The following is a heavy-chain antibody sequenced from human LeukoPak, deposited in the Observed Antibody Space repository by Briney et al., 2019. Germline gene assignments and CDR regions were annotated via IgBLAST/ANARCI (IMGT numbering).Heavy chain of an antibody. CDR3: ARGLPGSQTDY. J-gene: IGHJ4*02. CDR2: IYHSGST. V-gene: IGHV4-30-2*01. CDR1: GGSISSGGYY. Sequence: SETLSLTCTVSGGSISSGGYYWSWIQQPPGKGLEWIGYIYHSGSTYYNPSLKSRVTISVDRSKNQFSLKLSSVTAADTAVYYCARGLPGSQTDYWGQGTLVTVSS. D-gene: IGHD2-15*01.